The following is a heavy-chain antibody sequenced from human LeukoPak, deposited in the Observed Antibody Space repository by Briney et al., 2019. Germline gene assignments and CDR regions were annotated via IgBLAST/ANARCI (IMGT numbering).Heavy chain of an antibody. D-gene: IGHD5-24*01. CDR3: ARIRDGFNMRSWIDP. CDR1: GVSVDSTRNY. J-gene: IGHJ5*02. CDR2: IYYRVNT. V-gene: IGHV4-39*02. Sequence: PSETLSLTCSVSGVSVDSTRNYWAWIRQSPGKGLEWIGSIYYRVNTYYNPSLKSRVTISVDRSKNLFSLNLSSVTAADTAVYYCARIRDGFNMRSWIDPWGQGTLVTVSS.